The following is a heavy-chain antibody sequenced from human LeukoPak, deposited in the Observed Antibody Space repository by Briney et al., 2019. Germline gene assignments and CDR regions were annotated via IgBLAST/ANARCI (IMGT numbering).Heavy chain of an antibody. CDR2: IYYSGST. D-gene: IGHD6-13*01. J-gene: IGHJ4*02. CDR3: ARAKAAAGIDYFDY. V-gene: IGHV4-59*13. Sequence: PSETLSDTCTLPRASIREYNWNWIRQPPREGLWWIRYIYYSGSTNYNPSLKSRVTISVDTSKNQFSLKLSSVTAADTAVYYCARAKAAAGIDYFDYWGQGTLVTVSS. CDR1: RASIREYN.